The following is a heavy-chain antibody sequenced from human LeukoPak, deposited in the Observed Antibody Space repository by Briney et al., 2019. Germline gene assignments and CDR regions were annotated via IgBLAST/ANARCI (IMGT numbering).Heavy chain of an antibody. CDR1: GFTFSSYW. Sequence: GGSLRLSCAASGFTFSSYWMSWVRQAPGKGLEWVANIKQDGSEKYYVDSVKGRFTISRDNAKNSLYLQMNSLRAEDTAVYYCARARYHYDSSGYLAYWGQGTLVTVSS. CDR3: ARARYHYDSSGYLAY. V-gene: IGHV3-7*01. J-gene: IGHJ4*02. CDR2: IKQDGSEK. D-gene: IGHD3-22*01.